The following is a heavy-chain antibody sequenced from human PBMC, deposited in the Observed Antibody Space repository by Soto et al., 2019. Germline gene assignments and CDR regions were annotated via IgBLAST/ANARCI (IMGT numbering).Heavy chain of an antibody. D-gene: IGHD3-9*01. J-gene: IGHJ6*03. CDR2: ISSSSSYI. V-gene: IGHV3-21*01. Sequence: GGSLRLSCAASGFTFSSYSMNWVRQAPGKGLEWVSSISSSSSYIYYADSVKGRFTISRDNAKNSLYLQMNSLRAEDTAVDYCANSGSNHYGILAGPDRYYYMDVWGKGTTVTVSS. CDR3: ANSGSNHYGILAGPDRYYYMDV. CDR1: GFTFSSYS.